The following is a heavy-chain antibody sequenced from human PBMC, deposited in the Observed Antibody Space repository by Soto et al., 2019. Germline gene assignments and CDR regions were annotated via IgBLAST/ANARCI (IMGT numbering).Heavy chain of an antibody. CDR3: ARVQGSGSYYNGYGMDV. CDR2: INHSGST. V-gene: IGHV4-34*01. CDR1: GGSFSGYY. D-gene: IGHD3-10*01. Sequence: SETLSLTCAVYGGSFSGYYWSWICQPPGKGLEWIGEINHSGSTNYNPSLKSRVILSVDTSKNQFSLKLSSVTAADMAVYYCARVQGSGSYYNGYGMDVWSQGTTVTVSS. J-gene: IGHJ6*02.